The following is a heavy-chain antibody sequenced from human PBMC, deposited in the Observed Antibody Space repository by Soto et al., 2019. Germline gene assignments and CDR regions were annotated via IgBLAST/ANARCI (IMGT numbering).Heavy chain of an antibody. V-gene: IGHV1-69*13. Sequence: ASVKVSCKASGGTFSSYAISWVRQAPGQGLEWMGGIIPIFGTANYAQKFQGRVTITADESTSTAYMELSSLRSEDTAVYYCARDNPGIAVAISWFDPWGQGTLVTVS. J-gene: IGHJ5*02. CDR1: GGTFSSYA. D-gene: IGHD6-19*01. CDR2: IIPIFGTA. CDR3: ARDNPGIAVAISWFDP.